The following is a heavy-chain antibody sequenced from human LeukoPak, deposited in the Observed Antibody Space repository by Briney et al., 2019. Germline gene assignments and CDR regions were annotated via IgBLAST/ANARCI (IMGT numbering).Heavy chain of an antibody. Sequence: ASVKVSCKASGYTFTGYYMHWVRQAPGQGLEWMGWINPNSGGTNYAQKFQGRVTMTRDTSISTAYMELSRLRSDDTAVYYCARLEVRGVTNFDYRGQGTLVTVSS. CDR1: GYTFTGYY. D-gene: IGHD3-10*01. J-gene: IGHJ4*02. CDR2: INPNSGGT. CDR3: ARLEVRGVTNFDY. V-gene: IGHV1-2*02.